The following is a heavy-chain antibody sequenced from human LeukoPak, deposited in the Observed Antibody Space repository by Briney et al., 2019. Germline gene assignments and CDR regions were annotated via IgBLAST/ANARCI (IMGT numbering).Heavy chain of an antibody. CDR3: ARDNSVEDTAWWFDP. V-gene: IGHV1-69*05. CDR1: GGTFSSYA. J-gene: IGHJ5*02. CDR2: IIPIFGTA. Sequence: SVKVSCKASGGTFSSYAISRVRQAPGQGLEWMGGIIPIFGTANYAQKFQGRVTMTRDMSTSTDYMELSSLRSEDTAVYYCARDNSVEDTAWWFDPWGQGTLVTVSS. D-gene: IGHD4-23*01.